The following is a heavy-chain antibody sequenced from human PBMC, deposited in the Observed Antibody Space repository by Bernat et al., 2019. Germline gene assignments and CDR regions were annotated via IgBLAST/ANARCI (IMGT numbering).Heavy chain of an antibody. CDR3: AKDRKVVWFGEGHYYYGMDV. D-gene: IGHD3-10*01. CDR1: GFTFSSYG. V-gene: IGHV3-30*18. CDR2: ISYDGSNK. J-gene: IGHJ6*02. Sequence: QVQLVESGGGVVQPGRSLRLSCAASGFTFSSYGMHWVRQAPGKGLEGVGVISYDGSNKYYADSVKGRFTISRDNSKNTLYLQMNSLRAEDTAVYYCAKDRKVVWFGEGHYYYGMDVWGQGTTVTVSS.